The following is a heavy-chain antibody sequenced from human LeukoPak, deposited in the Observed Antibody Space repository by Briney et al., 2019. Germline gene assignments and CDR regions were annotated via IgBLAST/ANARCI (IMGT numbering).Heavy chain of an antibody. V-gene: IGHV3-66*01. CDR2: IYSGGST. CDR1: GFTVSSNY. Sequence: GESLRLSCAASGFTVSSNYMSWVRQAPGKGLEWVSVIYSGGSTYYADSVKGRFTISRDSSKNTLYLQMNSLRAEDTAVYYCARDTPLYGSGLYYWGQGTLVTVSS. J-gene: IGHJ4*02. CDR3: ARDTPLYGSGLYY. D-gene: IGHD3-10*01.